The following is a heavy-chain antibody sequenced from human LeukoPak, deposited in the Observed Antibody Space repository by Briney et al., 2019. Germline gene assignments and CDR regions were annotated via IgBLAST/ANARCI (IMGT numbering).Heavy chain of an antibody. V-gene: IGHV3-48*01. CDR1: GFTFSNYA. Sequence: GGSLRLSCAASGFTFSNYAMNWVRQAPGKGLEWVSYSSSGSSTIYYADSVRGRFTISRDNSKNTLYLQMNSLRAEDTAVYYCAQGYSYGQGFDYWGQGTLVTVSS. CDR2: SSSGSSTI. J-gene: IGHJ4*02. D-gene: IGHD5-18*01. CDR3: AQGYSYGQGFDY.